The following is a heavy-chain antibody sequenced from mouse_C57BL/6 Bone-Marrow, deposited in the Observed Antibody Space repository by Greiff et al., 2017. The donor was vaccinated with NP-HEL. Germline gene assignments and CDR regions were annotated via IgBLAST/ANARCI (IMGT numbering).Heavy chain of an antibody. CDR2: IFPGSGST. CDR1: GYTFTDYY. CDR3: ARADDGYYDYAMDY. D-gene: IGHD2-3*01. V-gene: IGHV1-75*01. J-gene: IGHJ4*01. Sequence: VKLMESGPELVKPGASVKISCKASGYTFTDYYINWVKQRPGQGLEWIGWIFPGSGSTYYNEKFKGKATLTVDKSSSTAYMLLSSLTSEDSAVYFCARADDGYYDYAMDYWGQGTSVTVSS.